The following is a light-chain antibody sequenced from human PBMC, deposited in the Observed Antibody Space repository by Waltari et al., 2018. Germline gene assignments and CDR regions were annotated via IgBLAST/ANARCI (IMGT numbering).Light chain of an antibody. CDR1: QSVSRT. Sequence: GTLSVSPGERVTLSCRASQSVSRTLAWYQQKPGQAPRLLIYDASTRATGIPDRFSGSGSGTDFSLTISRLEPEDFAVYYCQKYGTLPATFGQGTKVEIK. V-gene: IGKV3-20*01. CDR3: QKYGTLPAT. CDR2: DAS. J-gene: IGKJ1*01.